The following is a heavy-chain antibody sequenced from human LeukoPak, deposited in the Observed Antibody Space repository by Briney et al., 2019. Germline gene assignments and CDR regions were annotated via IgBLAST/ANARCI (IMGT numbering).Heavy chain of an antibody. J-gene: IGHJ3*02. CDR3: ASYCRGDCRRAFDI. V-gene: IGHV3-7*01. Sequence: PGGSLRLSCAASAFTFSNYWMSWVRQAPGKGLEWVAYIKPDGSEKHYVDSVMGRFTISRDNAKNSLYLQMNSLRAEDTALYYCASYCRGDCRRAFDIWGQGTMVTVSS. CDR1: AFTFSNYW. D-gene: IGHD2-21*02. CDR2: IKPDGSEK.